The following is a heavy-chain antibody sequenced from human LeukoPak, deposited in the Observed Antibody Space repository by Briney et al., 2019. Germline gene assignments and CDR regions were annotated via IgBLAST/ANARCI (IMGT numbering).Heavy chain of an antibody. V-gene: IGHV3-74*01. J-gene: IGHJ4*02. CDR2: INTDGTVT. CDR1: GSTFSKYW. D-gene: IGHD6-19*01. CDR3: ATKQWLAPPPDS. Sequence: PGGSLRLSCAASGSTFSKYWMLWVGQAPGKGLESVSRINTDGTVTTYADFVKGRFTVSRDNADNTMFLQMNSVRDEDTAVYYCATKQWLAPPPDSWGQGTPVTVSS.